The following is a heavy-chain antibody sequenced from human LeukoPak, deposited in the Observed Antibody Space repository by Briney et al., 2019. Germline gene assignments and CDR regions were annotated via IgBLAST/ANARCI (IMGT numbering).Heavy chain of an antibody. J-gene: IGHJ3*02. V-gene: IGHV3-30-3*01. CDR2: ISYDGSNK. CDR1: GFTFNSYA. Sequence: GGSLRLSCAASGFTFNSYAMHWVRQAPGKGLEWVAVISYDGSNKYYADSVKGRFTISRDNSKNTLYLQMNSLRAEDTAVYYCAKDPPETLMESAFDIWGQGTMVTVSS. CDR3: AKDPPETLMESAFDI. D-gene: IGHD3-3*01.